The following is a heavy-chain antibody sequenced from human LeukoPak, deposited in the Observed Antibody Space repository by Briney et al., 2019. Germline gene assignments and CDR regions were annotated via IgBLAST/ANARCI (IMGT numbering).Heavy chain of an antibody. CDR3: ASRRGSFDAFDI. D-gene: IGHD3-10*01. CDR2: IYYSGST. Sequence: SETLSLTCTISGGSISSSDYFWGWIRQPPGKGLEWIGSIYYSGSTYYNPSLKSRVTISVGTSKNQFTLKLSSVTAADTAVYYCASRRGSFDAFDIWGQGTMVTVSS. V-gene: IGHV4-39*01. CDR1: GGSISSSDYF. J-gene: IGHJ3*02.